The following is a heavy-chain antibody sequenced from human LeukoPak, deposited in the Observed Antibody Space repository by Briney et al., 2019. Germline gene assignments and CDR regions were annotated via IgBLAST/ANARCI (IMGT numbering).Heavy chain of an antibody. CDR1: GLTFSNYA. CDR3: AKDYRGSGEVGETGPLDY. V-gene: IGHV3-23*01. J-gene: IGHJ4*02. D-gene: IGHD1-14*01. CDR2: IDQSGGHI. Sequence: GGSLRLSCTAFGLTFSNYAMSWVRQAPAKGLEWVSGIDQSGGHIHYADSVKGRFTISRDNSKNTLHLQMSSLRAEDTAVYYCAKDYRGSGEVGETGPLDYWGQGTLVTVSS.